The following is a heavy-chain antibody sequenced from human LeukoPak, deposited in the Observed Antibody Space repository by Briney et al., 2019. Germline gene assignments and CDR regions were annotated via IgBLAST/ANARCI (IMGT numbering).Heavy chain of an antibody. Sequence: GGSLRLSCAASGFTFSSYAMHWVRQAPGKGLEWVAVISYDGSNKYYAGSVKGRFTISRDNSKNTLYLQMNSLRAEDTAVYYCARVYGSYVDAFDIWGQGTMVTVSS. D-gene: IGHD1-26*01. V-gene: IGHV3-30-3*01. J-gene: IGHJ3*02. CDR2: ISYDGSNK. CDR3: ARVYGSYVDAFDI. CDR1: GFTFSSYA.